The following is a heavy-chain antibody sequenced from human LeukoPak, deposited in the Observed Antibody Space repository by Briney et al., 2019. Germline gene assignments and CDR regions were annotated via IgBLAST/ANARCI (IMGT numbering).Heavy chain of an antibody. V-gene: IGHV1-18*01. D-gene: IGHD1-1*01. CDR2: ISAYNGNT. CDR3: ARNGLTTGAKSYYYYMDV. CDR1: GYTFTSDG. J-gene: IGHJ6*03. Sequence: ASVKVSCKASGYTFTSDGISWVRQAPGQRLEWLGWISAYNGNTNYAQKLQGRVTMTTDTSTSTAYIELRSLRSDDTAVYYCARNGLTTGAKSYYYYMDVWGKGTTVTVSS.